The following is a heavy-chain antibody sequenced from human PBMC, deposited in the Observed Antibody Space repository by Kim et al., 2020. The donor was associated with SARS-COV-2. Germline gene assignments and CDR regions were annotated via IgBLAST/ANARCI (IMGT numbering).Heavy chain of an antibody. CDR3: ATSRGGDSFDI. V-gene: IGHV4-39*01. CDR2: GT. J-gene: IGHJ3*02. D-gene: IGHD2-21*01. Sequence: GTYDNPSLRSRVTISEDTSKNAFHLELTSVTAADTAVYYCATSRGGDSFDIWGQGTVVSVSS.